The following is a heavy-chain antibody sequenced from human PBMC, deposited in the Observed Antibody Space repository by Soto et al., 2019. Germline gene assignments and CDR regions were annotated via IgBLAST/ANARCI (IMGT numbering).Heavy chain of an antibody. CDR1: GFTFSNAW. V-gene: IGHV3-15*01. D-gene: IGHD3-16*02. CDR3: TTEYYDYVWGSYRYYFDY. J-gene: IGHJ4*02. Sequence: GGSLRLSCAASGFTFSNAWMSWVRQAPGKGLEWVGRIKSKTDGGTTDYAAPVKGRFTISRDDSKNTLYLQMNSLKTEDTAVYYCTTEYYDYVWGSYRYYFDYWGQGTLVTVSS. CDR2: IKSKTDGGTT.